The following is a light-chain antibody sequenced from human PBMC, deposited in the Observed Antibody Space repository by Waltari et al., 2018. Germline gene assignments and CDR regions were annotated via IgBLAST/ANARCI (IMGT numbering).Light chain of an antibody. CDR3: QQYNNWPPWT. CDR2: CAS. J-gene: IGKJ1*01. Sequence: EIVMTQSPATLSVSPGEGATLSCRASQNINSNLAWYQQQPGQTPRLLIYCASTRAIGLPARFSGSGSGTEFTLTISSLQSEDFALYYCQQYNNWPPWTFGQGTKVEIK. V-gene: IGKV3D-15*01. CDR1: QNINSN.